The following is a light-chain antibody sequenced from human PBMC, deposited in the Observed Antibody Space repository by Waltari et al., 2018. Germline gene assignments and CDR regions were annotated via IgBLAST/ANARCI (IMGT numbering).Light chain of an antibody. Sequence: DIVMTQSPDSLAVSLGERATINCKSSQSVLYSSKNKKYLTWYQQKPGQPPKLLIYWASTRESGVPDRFSGSASGTDFTLTISSLQAEDVAVYYCQQYYSAPYTFGQGTKLEIK. J-gene: IGKJ2*01. CDR3: QQYYSAPYT. CDR2: WAS. CDR1: QSVLYSSKNKKY. V-gene: IGKV4-1*01.